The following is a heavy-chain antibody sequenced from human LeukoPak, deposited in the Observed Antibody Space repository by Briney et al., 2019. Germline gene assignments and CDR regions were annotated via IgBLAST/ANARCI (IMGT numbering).Heavy chain of an antibody. D-gene: IGHD3-10*01. Sequence: GGSLRLSCAASGFTVSSNYMSWVRQAPGKGLEWVSYIGTTSGAIYYADSVKGRFTISRDSAKNSLYLQMNSLRAEDTAVYYWASFRRGGKKVFDYGAQETRATVSS. CDR1: GFTVSSNY. V-gene: IGHV3-48*01. CDR3: ASFRRGGKKVFDY. CDR2: IGTTSGAI. J-gene: IGHJ4*02.